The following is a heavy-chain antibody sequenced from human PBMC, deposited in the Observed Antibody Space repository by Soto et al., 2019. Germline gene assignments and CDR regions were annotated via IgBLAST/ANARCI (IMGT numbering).Heavy chain of an antibody. D-gene: IGHD6-19*01. CDR1: GGSISSGGYS. J-gene: IGHJ5*02. Sequence: SETLSLTCAVSGGSISSGGYSWSWIRQPPGKGLEWIGYIYHSGSTYYNPSLKSRVTISVDRSKNQFSLKLSSVIAADTAVYYRSRVAGPWGQGTLVTFSS. CDR2: IYHSGST. V-gene: IGHV4-30-2*01. CDR3: SRVAGP.